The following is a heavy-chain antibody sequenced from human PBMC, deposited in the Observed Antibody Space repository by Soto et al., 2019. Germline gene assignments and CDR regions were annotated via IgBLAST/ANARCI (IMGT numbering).Heavy chain of an antibody. J-gene: IGHJ4*02. CDR2: ISGSEDST. CDR3: AKRSSSSTFDY. CDR1: GFTFSSYA. Sequence: PGGSLRLSCAASGFTFSSYAMSWVRQAPGKGLEWVSVISGSEDSTYYADSVKGRFTISRDNSKNTLYLQMNSLRAEDTAVYYCAKRSSSSTFDYWGQGTLVTVSS. V-gene: IGHV3-23*01. D-gene: IGHD6-6*01.